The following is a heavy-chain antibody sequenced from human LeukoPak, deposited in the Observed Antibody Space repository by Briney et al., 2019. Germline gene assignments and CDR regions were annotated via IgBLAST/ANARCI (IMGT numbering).Heavy chain of an antibody. CDR1: VGSFSGYY. Sequence: SETLSLTCAVYVGSFSGYYWSWIRQPPGQGLEWIGGINHSGSTNYNPSLKSRVTTSVDPSKNQVSLKVTSVTAADTAVYYCARVNYHDSGGSYWWFDPWGQGTLVTVSS. CDR2: INHSGST. J-gene: IGHJ5*02. D-gene: IGHD3-22*01. CDR3: ARVNYHDSGGSYWWFDP. V-gene: IGHV4-34*01.